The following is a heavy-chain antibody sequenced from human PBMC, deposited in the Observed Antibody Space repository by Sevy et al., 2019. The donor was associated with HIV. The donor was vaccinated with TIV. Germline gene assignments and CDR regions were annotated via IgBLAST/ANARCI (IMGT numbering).Heavy chain of an antibody. V-gene: IGHV3-13*05. CDR3: ARGRIDYGDYGDGYYYYYGMDV. Sequence: GGSLRLSCAASGFTFSSYDMHWVRQATGKGLEWDSAIGTAGDPYYPGSVKGRFTISRENAKNSLYLQMNSLRAGDTAVYYCARGRIDYGDYGDGYYYYYGMDVWGQGTTVTVSS. J-gene: IGHJ6*02. CDR1: GFTFSSYD. CDR2: IGTAGDP. D-gene: IGHD4-17*01.